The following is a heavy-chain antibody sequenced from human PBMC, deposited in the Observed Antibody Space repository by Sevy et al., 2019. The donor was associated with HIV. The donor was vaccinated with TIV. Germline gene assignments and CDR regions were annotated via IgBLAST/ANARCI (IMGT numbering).Heavy chain of an antibody. J-gene: IGHJ4*02. CDR1: RFTFSSYW. V-gene: IGHV3-7*01. CDR3: ARDGGPGYFDY. CDR2: IKQDGSEK. Sequence: GGSLRLSCAASRFTFSSYWMSWVRQAPGKGLEWVANIKQDGSEKYYLDSVKGRFTISRDNAKNSLYLQMNSLRAEDTAVYYFARDGGPGYFDYWGQGTLVTVSS.